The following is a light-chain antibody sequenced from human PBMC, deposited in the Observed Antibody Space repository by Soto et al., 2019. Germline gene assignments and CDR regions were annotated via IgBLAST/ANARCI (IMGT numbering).Light chain of an antibody. CDR3: SSYTTTSTLL. Sequence: QSALTQPASVSGSLGQSITISCTGSNRDIGAYNLVSWYQQYPDTAPKLIIYEVRNRPSGVSYRFTGSRSGNTASLTISALQADGESTFYCSSYTTTSTLLFVGGTKLTVL. CDR1: NRDIGAYNL. V-gene: IGLV2-14*01. CDR2: EVR. J-gene: IGLJ3*02.